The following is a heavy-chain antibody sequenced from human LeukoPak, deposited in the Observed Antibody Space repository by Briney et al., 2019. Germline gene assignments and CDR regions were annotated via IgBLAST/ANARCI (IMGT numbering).Heavy chain of an antibody. CDR3: AREGLGYYYFDY. J-gene: IGHJ4*02. D-gene: IGHD3/OR15-3a*01. Sequence: GGSLRLSCAASGFSFSSYEMNWVRQAPGKGLEWVAVIWHDGSNKYYADSVKGRFTVSRDNSKNTLYLQMNSLRAEDTAVYYCAREGLGYYYFDYWGQGTLVTVSS. V-gene: IGHV3-33*08. CDR1: GFSFSSYE. CDR2: IWHDGSNK.